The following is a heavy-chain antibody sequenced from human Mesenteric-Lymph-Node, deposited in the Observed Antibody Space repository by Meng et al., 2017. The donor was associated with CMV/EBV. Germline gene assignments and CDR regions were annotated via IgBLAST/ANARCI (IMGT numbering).Heavy chain of an antibody. Sequence: EVHRGESGGALVQPGGARTLSCVAPGFNVRDKYMSWVRQAQGMGLQWVCIIYRGDNTYYIDSVKDRFTVSRANSKNTMYLQMNSLRVEDTAVYYCTGDSVSNPNLDYWGQGTLVTVSS. CDR1: GFNVRDKY. D-gene: IGHD3-10*01. V-gene: IGHV3-66*01. J-gene: IGHJ4*02. CDR2: IYRGDNT. CDR3: TGDSVSNPNLDY.